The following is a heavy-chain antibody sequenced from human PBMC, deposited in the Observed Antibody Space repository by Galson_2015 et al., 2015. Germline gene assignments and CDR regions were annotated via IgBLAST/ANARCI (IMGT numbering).Heavy chain of an antibody. CDR1: GGSISGYY. D-gene: IGHD3-22*01. CDR2: IYYSGST. J-gene: IGHJ4*02. CDR3: ARAQNYYESSGYPH. V-gene: IGHV4-59*01. Sequence: ETLSLTCTISGGSISGYYWSWIRQPPGKGLEWIGYIYYSGSTNYSPSLESRVTISVDTSNNQFSLRLSSVTAADTAVYYCARAQNYYESSGYPHWGQGILVTVSS.